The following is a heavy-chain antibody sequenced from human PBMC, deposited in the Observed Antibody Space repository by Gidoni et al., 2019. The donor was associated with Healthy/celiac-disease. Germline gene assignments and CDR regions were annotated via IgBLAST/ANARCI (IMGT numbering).Heavy chain of an antibody. CDR3: AKDIGLHYYGTTDDY. Sequence: EVQLVESGGGLVQPGRSLRLSCAASGFTFDDYAMHWVRQAPGKGLEWVSGISWNSGSIGYADSVKGRFTISRDNAKNSLYLQMNSLRAEDTALYYCAKDIGLHYYGTTDDYWGQGTLVTVSS. CDR1: GFTFDDYA. CDR2: ISWNSGSI. V-gene: IGHV3-9*01. J-gene: IGHJ4*02. D-gene: IGHD3-10*01.